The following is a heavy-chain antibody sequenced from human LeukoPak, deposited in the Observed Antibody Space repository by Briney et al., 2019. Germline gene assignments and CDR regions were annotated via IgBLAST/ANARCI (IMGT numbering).Heavy chain of an antibody. D-gene: IGHD6-19*01. CDR2: ISWNSGSI. Sequence: PGGSLRLSCAASGFTFDDYAMHWARQAPGKGLEWVSGISWNSGSIGYADSVKGRFTISRDNAKNSLYLQMNSLRAEDTALYYCAKGLAVAGTFLGLDYWGRGTLVTVSS. V-gene: IGHV3-9*01. CDR1: GFTFDDYA. CDR3: AKGLAVAGTFLGLDY. J-gene: IGHJ4*02.